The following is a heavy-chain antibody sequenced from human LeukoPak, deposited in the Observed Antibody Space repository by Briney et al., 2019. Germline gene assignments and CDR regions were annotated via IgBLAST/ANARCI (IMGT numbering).Heavy chain of an antibody. CDR2: IIPIFGTA. CDR1: GGTFSSYA. D-gene: IGHD2-2*01. CDR3: ARDRPTGYCSSTSCYARFDY. V-gene: IGHV1-69*06. Sequence: SVKVSCKASGGTFSSYAISWVRQAPGQGLEWMGGIIPIFGTANYAQKFQGRVTITADKSTSTAYMELSSLRSDDTAVYYCARDRPTGYCSSTSCYARFDYWGQGTLVTVSS. J-gene: IGHJ4*02.